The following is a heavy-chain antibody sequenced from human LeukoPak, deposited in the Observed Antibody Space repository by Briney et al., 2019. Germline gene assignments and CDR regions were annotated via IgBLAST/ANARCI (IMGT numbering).Heavy chain of an antibody. V-gene: IGHV4-4*07. J-gene: IGHJ2*01. CDR3: ARVGRIVGAADWYFDL. D-gene: IGHD1-26*01. Sequence: PSETLSLTCSVSGGSISSYYWSWIRQPAGKGLEWIGRIYTSGITNYNPSLKSRVTMSVDTSKNQFSLKLSPVTAADTAVYYCARVGRIVGAADWYFDLWGRGTLVTVSS. CDR2: IYTSGIT. CDR1: GGSISSYY.